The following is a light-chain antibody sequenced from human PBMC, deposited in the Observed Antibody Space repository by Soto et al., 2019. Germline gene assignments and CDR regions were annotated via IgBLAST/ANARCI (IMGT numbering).Light chain of an antibody. J-gene: IGLJ2*01. CDR3: SARDDSLNGPVV. CDR1: SSNIGSNT. CDR2: SNN. Sequence: QSVLTQPPSASGTPGQRVTISCSGSSSNIGSNTVNWYQQLPGTAPKLLIYSNNQRPSGVPDRFSGSKSGTSASLAISGLQSEDGADYYCSARDDSLNGPVVFGGGTKLTVL. V-gene: IGLV1-44*01.